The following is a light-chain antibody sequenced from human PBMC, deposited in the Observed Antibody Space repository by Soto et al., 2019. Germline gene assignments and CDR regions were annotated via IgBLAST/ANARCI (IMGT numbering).Light chain of an antibody. Sequence: SYELTQPPSVSGAPGQTARLTGGGHRIGSKIVHWFLQKPGQAPVLVVHDDDDRPSGSPERFSGSNSGNTATLTINAVEAGDEADYYCQVWDSSSDRVFGGGTKVTVL. CDR3: QVWDSSSDRV. J-gene: IGLJ2*01. V-gene: IGLV3-21*02. CDR2: DDD. CDR1: RIGSKI.